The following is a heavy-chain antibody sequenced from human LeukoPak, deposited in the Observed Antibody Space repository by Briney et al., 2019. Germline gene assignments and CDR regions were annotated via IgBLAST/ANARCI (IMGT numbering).Heavy chain of an antibody. V-gene: IGHV3-23*01. CDR3: AKSLFTSAAGSGRASDI. CDR1: GFIFKDFP. CDR2: ISAGGDLT. J-gene: IGHJ3*02. Sequence: GGSLRLSCAVSGFIFKDFPMTWVRQAPGKGLEWLSGISAGGDLTFHADSLKGRFTISRDNYKNTLYQQMDSLRAEDTAVYYCAKSLFTSAAGSGRASDIWGQGTMVTVSS. D-gene: IGHD3-10*01.